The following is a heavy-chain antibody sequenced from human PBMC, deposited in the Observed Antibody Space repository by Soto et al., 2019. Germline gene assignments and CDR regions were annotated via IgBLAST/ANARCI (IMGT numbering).Heavy chain of an antibody. CDR3: ARDRYGDYAGDY. J-gene: IGHJ4*02. Sequence: EVQLVESGGGLVKPGGSLRLSCAASGFTFSSYSMNWVRQAPGKGLEWVSSISSTSYVYYADSVRGRFTISRDNAKNSLDLQMNSLRAEDTAVYYCARDRYGDYAGDYWGQGTLVTVSS. D-gene: IGHD4-17*01. CDR2: ISSTSYV. V-gene: IGHV3-21*01. CDR1: GFTFSSYS.